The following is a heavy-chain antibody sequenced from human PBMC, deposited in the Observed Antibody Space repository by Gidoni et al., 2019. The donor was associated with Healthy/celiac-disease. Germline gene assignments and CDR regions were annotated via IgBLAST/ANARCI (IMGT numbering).Heavy chain of an antibody. CDR2: ITNNGSNK. CDR1: ALTFSIYA. D-gene: IGHD3-3*01. Sequence: QVQRVVSGGGVVQPGRSMRLSCAASALTFSIYAMHWVRQARGKGLEWVAVITNNGSNKYYADAGKGRFTISRNNTKNTLYLQMNSLRAEDTAVYYGARDQGALYDFWSGYRLPFDGFDIWGQGTMVTVSS. J-gene: IGHJ3*02. CDR3: ARDQGALYDFWSGYRLPFDGFDI. V-gene: IGHV3-30-3*01.